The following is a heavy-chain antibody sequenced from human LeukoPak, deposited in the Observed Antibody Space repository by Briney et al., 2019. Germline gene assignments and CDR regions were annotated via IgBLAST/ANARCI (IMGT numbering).Heavy chain of an antibody. V-gene: IGHV4-39*01. CDR1: GASISTNMYY. D-gene: IGHD6-6*01. CDR3: ARQGYGSSSFFDY. CDR2: LFHSGTT. Sequence: PSETLSLTCTVSGASISTNMYYWGWLRQPPGMELEWVGNLFHSGTTYYSPSLKSRVSISVDTSKNQFSLKMISVNDADTAVYYCARQGYGSSSFFDYWGQGTLVTVSS. J-gene: IGHJ4*02.